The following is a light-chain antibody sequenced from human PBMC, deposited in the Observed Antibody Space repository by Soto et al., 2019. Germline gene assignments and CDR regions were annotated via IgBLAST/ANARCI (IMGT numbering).Light chain of an antibody. CDR3: SSYTTSSTVV. CDR2: DVS. Sequence: QSVLTQPASVSGSPGQSITISCTGTSSDVGGYNYVSWYQQHPGKAPKLMIYDVSNRPSGVSTRFSGSKSGDTASLTISGLQAEDEADYYCSSYTTSSTVVFGGGTKLTVL. J-gene: IGLJ2*01. CDR1: SSDVGGYNY. V-gene: IGLV2-14*01.